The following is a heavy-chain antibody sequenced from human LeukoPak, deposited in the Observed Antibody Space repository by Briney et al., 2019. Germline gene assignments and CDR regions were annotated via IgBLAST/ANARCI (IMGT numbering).Heavy chain of an antibody. CDR3: AAGRVEMATVSYYYGMDV. J-gene: IGHJ6*02. CDR2: ISGDGGSS. CDR1: GFTFDDYA. V-gene: IGHV3-43*02. Sequence: GGSLTLSCAASGFTFDDYAMHWVRQAPGKGLEWVSLISGDGGSSYYPDSVKGRFTISRDNSKNSLYLQMNSLRTEDTALYYCAAGRVEMATVSYYYGMDVWGQGTTVTVTS. D-gene: IGHD5-24*01.